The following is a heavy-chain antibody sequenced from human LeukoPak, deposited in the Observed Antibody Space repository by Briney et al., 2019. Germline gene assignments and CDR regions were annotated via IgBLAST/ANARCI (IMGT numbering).Heavy chain of an antibody. CDR3: VYSGDYEKGY. V-gene: IGHV3-21*01. CDR2: ITSSSIYI. Sequence: GGSLRLSCAASGFTFSSYTMNWVRQAPGKGLEWVSSITSSSIYIYYADSLKGRFTISRHNAKNSLYLQMNSLRAEDTAVYYCVYSGDYEKGYWGQGTLVTVSS. CDR1: GFTFSSYT. J-gene: IGHJ4*02. D-gene: IGHD4-17*01.